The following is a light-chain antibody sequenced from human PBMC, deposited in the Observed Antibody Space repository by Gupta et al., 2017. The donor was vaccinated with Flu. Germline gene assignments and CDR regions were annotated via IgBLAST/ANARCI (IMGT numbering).Light chain of an antibody. CDR2: KAS. J-gene: IGKJ1*01. CDR3: HQDNSYSWT. V-gene: IGKV1-5*03. Sequence: PSTLSASVGDRGTITCRVSQSISSWLAWYLQKPGKAPQLLIYKASNLQNGVPSRFSGRGSGTEFTLTISSLQPDDFATYYCHQDNSYSWTFGQGTKVEIK. CDR1: QSISSW.